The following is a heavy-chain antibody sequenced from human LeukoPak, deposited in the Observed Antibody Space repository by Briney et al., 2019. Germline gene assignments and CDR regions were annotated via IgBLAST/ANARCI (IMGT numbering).Heavy chain of an antibody. V-gene: IGHV1-18*01. Sequence: ASVKVSCKASGYTFTSYGISWVRQAPGQGLEWMGWIGAYNGNTNYAQKLQGRVTMTTDTSTSTAYMELRSLRSDDTAVYYCARTSVRLDVDTAMVSDYWGQGTLVTVSS. D-gene: IGHD5-18*01. CDR1: GYTFTSYG. CDR2: IGAYNGNT. CDR3: ARTSVRLDVDTAMVSDY. J-gene: IGHJ4*02.